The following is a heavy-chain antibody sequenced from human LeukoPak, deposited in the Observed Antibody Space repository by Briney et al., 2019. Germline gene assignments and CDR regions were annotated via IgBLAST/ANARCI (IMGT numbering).Heavy chain of an antibody. V-gene: IGHV3-23*01. Sequence: QTGGSLRLSCAASGFTFSSYAMSWVRQAPGKGLEWVSAISGSGGSTYYADSVKGRFTISRDNSKNTLYLQMNSLRAEDTAVYYCAAGGARERIPPLDYWGQGTLVTVSS. J-gene: IGHJ4*02. CDR2: ISGSGGST. CDR1: GFTFSSYA. CDR3: AAGGARERIPPLDY. D-gene: IGHD5-24*01.